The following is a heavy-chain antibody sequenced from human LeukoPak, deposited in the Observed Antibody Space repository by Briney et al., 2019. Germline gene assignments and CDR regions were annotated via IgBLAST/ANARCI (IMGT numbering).Heavy chain of an antibody. CDR2: ISYDGSNK. V-gene: IGHV3-30*04. D-gene: IGHD3-9*01. CDR1: GFTFSSYA. J-gene: IGHJ4*02. Sequence: GGSLRLSCAASGFTFSSYAMHWVRQAPGKGLEWVAVISYDGSNKYYADSVKGRFTISRDNSKNTLYLQMNSLRAEDTAVYYCAREEDQNYDILTGPPDYWGQGTLVTVSS. CDR3: AREEDQNYDILTGPPDY.